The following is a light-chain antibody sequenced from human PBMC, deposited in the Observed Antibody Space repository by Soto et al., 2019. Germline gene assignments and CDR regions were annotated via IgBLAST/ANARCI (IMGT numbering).Light chain of an antibody. V-gene: IGLV2-23*01. CDR1: SSDVGSYNL. CDR3: CSYAGSLYV. CDR2: EGS. J-gene: IGLJ1*01. Sequence: QSALTQPASVSGSPGQSITISCTGTSSDVGSYNLVSWYQQHPGKAPKLMIYEGSKRPSGVSNRFSGSKSGNTASLTISGLQAEDEADFYCCSYAGSLYVFETGTKVTVL.